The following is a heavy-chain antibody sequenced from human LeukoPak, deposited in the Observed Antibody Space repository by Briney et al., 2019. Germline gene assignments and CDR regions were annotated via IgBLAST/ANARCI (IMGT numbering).Heavy chain of an antibody. V-gene: IGHV5-51*07. Sequence: GESLKISYKCCGYRFTNYWNGWVHQLPGKGVEWMGIVYHGGSHTRYRPSFEGQGTISADKSHSTAYLQCSSLKAPDTAMYFCASLGSHCSSTSCYAFDIWDQGTMVTVSS. CDR3: ASLGSHCSSTSCYAFDI. CDR1: GYRFTNYW. D-gene: IGHD2-2*01. J-gene: IGHJ3*02. CDR2: VYHGGSHT.